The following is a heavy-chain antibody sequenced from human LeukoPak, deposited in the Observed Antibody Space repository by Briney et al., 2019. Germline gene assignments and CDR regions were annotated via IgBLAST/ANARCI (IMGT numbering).Heavy chain of an antibody. J-gene: IGHJ6*04. Sequence: GGSLRLSCAASGFTFSSYWMHWVRHAPGTGLVWVTRINSDGSSTSYADSVKGRFTISRDNAKNTLYLQMNSLRAEDTAVYYCARDRKQQLTLDVWGKGTTVTVSS. V-gene: IGHV3-74*01. CDR2: INSDGSST. D-gene: IGHD6-13*01. CDR1: GFTFSSYW. CDR3: ARDRKQQLTLDV.